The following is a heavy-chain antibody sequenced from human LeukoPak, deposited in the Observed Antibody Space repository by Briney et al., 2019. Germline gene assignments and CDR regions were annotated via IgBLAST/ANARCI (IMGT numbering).Heavy chain of an antibody. V-gene: IGHV3-48*03. Sequence: GGSLRLSCAASGFTFSSYEMNWVRQAPGKGLEWVSYISRSDSTIYYADSVKGRFTISRDNAKNSLYLQMNSLRAEDTAFYYCARGLMGGYPYFENWGQGTLVTVSS. CDR3: ARGLMGGYPYFEN. D-gene: IGHD3-22*01. CDR1: GFTFSSYE. CDR2: ISRSDSTI. J-gene: IGHJ4*02.